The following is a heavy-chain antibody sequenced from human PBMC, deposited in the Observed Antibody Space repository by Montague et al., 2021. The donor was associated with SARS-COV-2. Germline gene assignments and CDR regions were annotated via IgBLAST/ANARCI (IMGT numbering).Heavy chain of an antibody. D-gene: IGHD6-6*01. V-gene: IGHV4-34*01. CDR1: GGSFSGYY. CDR3: ARGVRQLGVRYYYYYIDV. Sequence: SETLSLTCAVYGGSFSGYYWSWIRQPPGKGLEWIGEINHSGSTNYNPSLKSRVTISMDTSKNQFSLKLSSVTAADTAVYYCARGVRQLGVRYYYYYIDVWDNGTTVTVSS. J-gene: IGHJ6*03. CDR2: INHSGST.